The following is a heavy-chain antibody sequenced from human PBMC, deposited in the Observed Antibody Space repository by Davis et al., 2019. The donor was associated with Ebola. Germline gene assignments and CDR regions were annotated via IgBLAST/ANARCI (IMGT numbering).Heavy chain of an antibody. Sequence: PGGSLRLSCAASGFTFSSYAMHWVRQPPGKGLEWVALISTDSSIRHHADSMKGRFTVSRDNSKNTVFLEMISLRPEDTAIYYCARGPGPAGYIIDYWGQGTLVTVSS. V-gene: IGHV3-30*04. CDR1: GFTFSSYA. CDR3: ARGPGPAGYIIDY. CDR2: ISTDSSIR. D-gene: IGHD5-24*01. J-gene: IGHJ4*02.